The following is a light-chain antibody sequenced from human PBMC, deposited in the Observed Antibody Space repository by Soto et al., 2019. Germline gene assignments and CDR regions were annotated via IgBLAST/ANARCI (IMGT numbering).Light chain of an antibody. J-gene: IGKJ1*01. CDR2: GAS. CDR1: QSVGSY. V-gene: IGKV3-20*01. Sequence: EVVLTQSPGTLSLSPGERATLSCRASQSVGSYLAWYQQKPGQAPRLLIYGASSRATGIPDRFSGSGSGTDFTRTINRLEPEDFAVYYCQQYSGSPWTFGQGTKVEIK. CDR3: QQYSGSPWT.